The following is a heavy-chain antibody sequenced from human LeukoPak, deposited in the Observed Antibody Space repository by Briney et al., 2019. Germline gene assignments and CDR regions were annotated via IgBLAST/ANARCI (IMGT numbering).Heavy chain of an antibody. D-gene: IGHD5-24*01. CDR3: AEVRDVYNNVLEN. CDR2: IYQGGST. J-gene: IGHJ4*02. Sequence: GGSLRLSCAASGFTVSSNYMSWVRQTPGKGLVWVSDIYQGGSTYYSDSVKGRFTISRDISKNTLHLQMNNLRVDDTAVYYCAEVRDVYNNVLENWGQETLVTVS. V-gene: IGHV3-53*01. CDR1: GFTVSSNY.